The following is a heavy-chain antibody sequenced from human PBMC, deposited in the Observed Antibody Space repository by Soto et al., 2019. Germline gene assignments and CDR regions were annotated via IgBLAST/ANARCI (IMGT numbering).Heavy chain of an antibody. V-gene: IGHV5-51*01. CDR2: FYPGDSNI. CDR1: GYSVTTYW. CDR3: TRSRGYCSANSCLDFDY. Sequence: SLKISSKGSGYSVTTYWVGLVIKKTGRGLEWMGMFYPGDSNIKYSPSFQGQVTISADKSISTAYLQWSSLKASDTAMYYCTRSRGYCSANSCLDFDYWGQGTLVTVSS. D-gene: IGHD2-15*01. J-gene: IGHJ4*02.